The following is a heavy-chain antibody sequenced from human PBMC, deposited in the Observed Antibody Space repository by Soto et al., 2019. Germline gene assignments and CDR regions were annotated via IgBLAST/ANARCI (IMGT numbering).Heavy chain of an antibody. J-gene: IGHJ6*01. V-gene: IGHV1-18*01. D-gene: IGHD3-3*01. Sequence: GASVKVSCKASGYTFTSYGISWVRDAAGQGHEWIGCISAYNGNTNYAQKLQGRVTMTTDTSTSTAYMELRSLRSDDTAVYYCARGPIDYDFCGPWWVPYYYYGMDVWGQGTRVTVP. CDR3: ARGPIDYDFCGPWWVPYYYYGMDV. CDR1: GYTFTSYG. CDR2: ISAYNGNT.